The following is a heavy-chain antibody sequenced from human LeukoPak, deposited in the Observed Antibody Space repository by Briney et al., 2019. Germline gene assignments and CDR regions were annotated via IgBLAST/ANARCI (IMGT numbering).Heavy chain of an antibody. CDR1: GFSLTTSGVG. Sequence: ESGPTLVNPTQTLTLTCTFSGFSLTTSGVGVGWVRQPPGKALEWLALIYWNDDKRYSPSLKGRLTITKDTSKNQVVLTVTNMEPVDTATYYCASSPSSGPMDYWGQGTLVTVSS. CDR3: ASSPSSGPMDY. D-gene: IGHD6-25*01. CDR2: IYWNDDK. J-gene: IGHJ4*02. V-gene: IGHV2-5*01.